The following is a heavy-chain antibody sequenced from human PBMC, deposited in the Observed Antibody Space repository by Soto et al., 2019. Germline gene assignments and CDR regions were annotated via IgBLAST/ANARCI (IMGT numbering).Heavy chain of an antibody. D-gene: IGHD6-6*01. J-gene: IGHJ4*02. CDR3: AKEAARLSVTALTAFDY. CDR1: GFTFSSYA. V-gene: IGHV3-23*01. CDR2: ISGSGGST. Sequence: GGSLRLSCAASGFTFSSYAMSWVRQAPGKGLEWVSAISGSGGSTYYADSVKGRFTISRDNSKNTLYLQMNSLRAEDTAVYYCAKEAARLSVTALTAFDYWGQGTLVTVSS.